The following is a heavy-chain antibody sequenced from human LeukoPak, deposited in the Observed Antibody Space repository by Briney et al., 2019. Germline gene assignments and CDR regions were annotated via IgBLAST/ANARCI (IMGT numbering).Heavy chain of an antibody. V-gene: IGHV3-23*01. CDR3: ARDRTYPWGALGI. CDR1: GFTLSSYA. D-gene: IGHD7-27*01. J-gene: IGHJ3*02. CDR2: VGAGVGDT. Sequence: GGSLRLSCVASGFTLSSYAMNWVHQAPGKGLEWVSTVGAGVGDTFYSDSVKGRFTISRDNSKNTLFLQMNSLRAEDTAMYHCARDRTYPWGALGIWGQGTMVTVSS.